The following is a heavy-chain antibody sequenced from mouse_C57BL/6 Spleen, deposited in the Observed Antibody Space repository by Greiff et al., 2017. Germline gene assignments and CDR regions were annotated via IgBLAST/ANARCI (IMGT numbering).Heavy chain of an antibody. CDR2: INPNNGGT. CDR3: ARGRGTGTECYAMDY. D-gene: IGHD4-1*01. J-gene: IGHJ4*01. Sequence: VQLQQSGPELVKPGASVKMSCKASGYTFTDYNMHWVKQSHGKSLEWIGSINPNNGGTSYNQKFKGKATLTVNKSCSTAYMELRSLTSGDSAVYYCARGRGTGTECYAMDYWGQGTSVTVSS. V-gene: IGHV1-22*01. CDR1: GYTFTDYN.